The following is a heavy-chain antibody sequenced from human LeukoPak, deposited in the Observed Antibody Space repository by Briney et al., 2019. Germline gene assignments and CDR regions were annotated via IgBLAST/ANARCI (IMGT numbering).Heavy chain of an antibody. CDR2: ISWNSGSI. Sequence: GGSLRLSCAASGFTFDDYAMHWVRQAPGKGLEWVSGISWNSGSIGYADSVKGRFTISRDNAKNSLYLQMNSLRAEDTALYYCAKDSGYDSRDDGYWGQGTLVTVSS. J-gene: IGHJ4*02. D-gene: IGHD3-22*01. CDR1: GFTFDDYA. V-gene: IGHV3-9*01. CDR3: AKDSGYDSRDDGY.